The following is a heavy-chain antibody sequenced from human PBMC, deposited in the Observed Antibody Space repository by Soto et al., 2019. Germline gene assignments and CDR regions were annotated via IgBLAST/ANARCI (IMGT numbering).Heavy chain of an antibody. CDR3: ARGRVSVRNFDY. Sequence: GASVKVSCTASGGTLSSYAISWVRQAPGQGLEWMGGISANNGTTNYAQKFQGRVTMTTDTSTSTAYMELRSLRSDDTAVYYCARGRVSVRNFDYWGQGTLVTVSS. CDR1: GGTLSSYA. V-gene: IGHV1-18*01. CDR2: ISANNGTT. D-gene: IGHD3-9*01. J-gene: IGHJ4*02.